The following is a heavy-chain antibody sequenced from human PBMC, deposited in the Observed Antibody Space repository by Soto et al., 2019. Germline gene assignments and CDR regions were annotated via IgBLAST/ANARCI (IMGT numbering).Heavy chain of an antibody. CDR1: GGSISSYD. J-gene: IGHJ1*01. D-gene: IGHD2-21*02. CDR3: ASLAYCGGDCYPEYFQH. Sequence: PSETLSLTCTVSGGSISSYDWSWIRQPPGKGLEWIGYIYYSGSTNYNPSLKSRVTISVDTSKNQFSLKLSSVTAADTAVYYCASLAYCGGDCYPEYFQHWGQGTLVTVSS. V-gene: IGHV4-59*01. CDR2: IYYSGST.